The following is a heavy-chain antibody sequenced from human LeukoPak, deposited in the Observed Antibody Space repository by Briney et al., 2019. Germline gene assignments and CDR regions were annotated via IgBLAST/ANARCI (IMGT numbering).Heavy chain of an antibody. J-gene: IGHJ4*02. D-gene: IGHD3-10*01. Sequence: GGSLILSCLGSGFGLSNYWMTWLRQAPGEGLEWVANIKEDGSVIYYADSVKGRFTISRDNAKNSVYLQMNSLRVEDTALYYCATGRWFGEFAGSAFEDWGQGTLVTVSS. CDR3: ATGRWFGEFAGSAFED. V-gene: IGHV3-7*01. CDR2: IKEDGSVI. CDR1: GFGLSNYW.